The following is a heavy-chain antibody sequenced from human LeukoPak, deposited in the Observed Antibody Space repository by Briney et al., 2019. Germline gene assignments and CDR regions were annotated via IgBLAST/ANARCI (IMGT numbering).Heavy chain of an antibody. CDR2: IWYDGSNK. J-gene: IGHJ4*02. CDR1: GYTFNSYY. Sequence: SCKASGYTFNSYYMHWVRQAPGKGLEWVAVIWYDGSNKYYADSVKGRFTISRDNSKNTLFLQMNSLRAEDTAVYYCARDRGPYSSWTLDYWGQGTLVTASS. CDR3: ARDRGPYSSWTLDY. D-gene: IGHD6-6*01. V-gene: IGHV3-33*01.